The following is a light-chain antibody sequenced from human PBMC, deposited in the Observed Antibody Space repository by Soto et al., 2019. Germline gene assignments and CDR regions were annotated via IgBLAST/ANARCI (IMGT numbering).Light chain of an antibody. J-gene: IGKJ3*01. CDR3: QQYAYSPPT. CDR2: GAS. Sequence: EIVLTQSPGTLSLSPGERAILSCRASQSVSSSYLAWYQQKPGQAPRLLIYGASSRATGIPDRFSGGGSGTDFTLTISRLEPEDFAVYFCQQYAYSPPTFGPGTKEDIK. V-gene: IGKV3-20*01. CDR1: QSVSSSY.